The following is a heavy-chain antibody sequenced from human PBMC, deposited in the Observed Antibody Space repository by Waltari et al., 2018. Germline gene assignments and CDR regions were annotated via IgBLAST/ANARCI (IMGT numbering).Heavy chain of an antibody. CDR3: ARTPHDFWSGYSYYYGMDV. CDR1: GGTFSSYA. CDR2: IIPIFGTA. Sequence: QVQLVQSGAEVKKPGSSVKVSCKASGGTFSSYAISWVRQAPGQGLEWMGGIIPIFGTANYAQKFQGRVTITADESTSTAYMELSSLRSEDTAVYYCARTPHDFWSGYSYYYGMDVWGQGTTVTVSS. D-gene: IGHD3-3*01. J-gene: IGHJ6*02. V-gene: IGHV1-69*01.